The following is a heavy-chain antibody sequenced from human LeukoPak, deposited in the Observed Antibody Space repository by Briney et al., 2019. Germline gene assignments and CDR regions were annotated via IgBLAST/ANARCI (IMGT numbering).Heavy chain of an antibody. CDR3: ARVDSSGWYARWFDP. CDR2: IYSGGST. Sequence: PGGSLRLSCAASGFTVSSNYMSWVRQAPGKGLEWVSVIYSGGSTYYADSVKGRFTISSDNSKNTLYLQMNSLRAEDTAVYYCARVDSSGWYARWFDPWGQGTLVTVSS. V-gene: IGHV3-66*01. J-gene: IGHJ5*02. D-gene: IGHD6-19*01. CDR1: GFTVSSNY.